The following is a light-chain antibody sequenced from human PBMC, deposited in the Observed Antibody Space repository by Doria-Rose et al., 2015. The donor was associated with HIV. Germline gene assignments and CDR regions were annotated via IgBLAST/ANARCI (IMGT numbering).Light chain of an antibody. CDR3: QQYYDTPS. Sequence: DIRVTQSPESLGMSLGERATLNCKSNQSLLYTSKNYLAWYQQKPGQPPKLLIYCASTRQSGVPARFSGSGSGTDFTLTSSSLEAEDVAVYYCQQYYDTPSFGPGTTVDIK. CDR2: CAS. V-gene: IGKV4-1*01. J-gene: IGKJ3*01. CDR1: QSLLYTSKNY.